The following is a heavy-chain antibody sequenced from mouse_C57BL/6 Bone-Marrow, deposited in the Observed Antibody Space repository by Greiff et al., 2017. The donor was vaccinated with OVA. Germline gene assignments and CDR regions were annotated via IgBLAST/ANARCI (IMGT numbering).Heavy chain of an antibody. D-gene: IGHD1-1*01. CDR2: ISSGGDYI. V-gene: IGHV5-9-1*02. Sequence: SLEWVAYISSGGDYIYYADTVKGRFTISRDNARNTLYLQMSSLKSEDTAMYYCTRDDYYGSSFYWYFDVWGTGTTVTVSS. J-gene: IGHJ1*03. CDR3: TRDDYYGSSFYWYFDV.